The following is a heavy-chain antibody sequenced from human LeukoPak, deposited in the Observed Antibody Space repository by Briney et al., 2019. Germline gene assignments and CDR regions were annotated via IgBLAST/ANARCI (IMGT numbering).Heavy chain of an antibody. CDR2: IFYSGST. D-gene: IGHD6-6*01. CDR1: GGSISSYY. J-gene: IGHJ4*02. Sequence: SETLSLTCTVSGGSISSYYWTWIRQPPGKGLEWIGYIFYSGSTNYNPSLKSRVTISVDTSKNQFFLRLSSVSAADTALYYCARGSSSSFKFDSWGQGTLVTVSS. CDR3: ARGSSSSFKFDS. V-gene: IGHV4-59*01.